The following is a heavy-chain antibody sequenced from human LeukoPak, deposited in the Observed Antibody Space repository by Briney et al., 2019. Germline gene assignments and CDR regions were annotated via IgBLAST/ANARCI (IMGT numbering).Heavy chain of an antibody. J-gene: IGHJ4*02. CDR1: GFSFISYG. Sequence: GGSLRLSCGASGFSFISYGMHWVRQAPGKGLEWVGIISDDGRSKDYADSVKGRFTISRDNSKDTLYLQMNSLRAEDTAVYYCAKRPSDYGDYVSYFDHWGQGTLVTVSS. CDR3: AKRPSDYGDYVSYFDH. CDR2: ISDDGRSK. D-gene: IGHD4-17*01. V-gene: IGHV3-30*18.